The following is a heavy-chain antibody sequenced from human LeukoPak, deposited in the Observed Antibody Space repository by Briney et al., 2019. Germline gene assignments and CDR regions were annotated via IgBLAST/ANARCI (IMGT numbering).Heavy chain of an antibody. V-gene: IGHV1-69*13. J-gene: IGHJ4*02. CDR2: IIPIFGTA. D-gene: IGHD4-17*01. Sequence: ASVKVSCKASGGTFSSYAISWVRQAPGQGLEWMGGIIPIFGTANYAQKFQGRVTITADESTSTAYMELSSVRSEDRAVYYCARTTVTTESGFGYWGQGTLVTVSS. CDR3: ARTTVTTESGFGY. CDR1: GGTFSSYA.